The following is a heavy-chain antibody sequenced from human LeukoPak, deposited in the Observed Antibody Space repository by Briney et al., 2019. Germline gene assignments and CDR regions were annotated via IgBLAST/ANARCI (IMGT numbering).Heavy chain of an antibody. J-gene: IGHJ3*02. CDR1: GYSISSGYY. CDR2: IYHSGST. V-gene: IGHV4-38-2*02. D-gene: IGHD4-23*01. Sequence: PSETLSLTCTVSGYSISSGYYWGWIRQPPGKGLEWIGSIYHSGSTYYNPSLKSRVTISVDTSKNQFSLKLSSVTAADTAVYYCARSDYGGNGRGDWDIWGQGTMVTVSS. CDR3: ARSDYGGNGRGDWDI.